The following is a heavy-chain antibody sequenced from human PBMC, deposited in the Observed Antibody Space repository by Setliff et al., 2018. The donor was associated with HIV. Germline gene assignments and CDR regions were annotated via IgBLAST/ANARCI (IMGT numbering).Heavy chain of an antibody. CDR3: AKGAGGGTYVSDYYYMDV. D-gene: IGHD1-26*01. Sequence: GGSLRLSCAASGFTFSSYEMNWVRQAPGKGLEWVSYISSSGSSTYYADSVKGRFTVSRDNAKNSLYLQMNSLRAEDMALYYCAKGAGGGTYVSDYYYMDVWGKGTTVTVSS. J-gene: IGHJ6*03. V-gene: IGHV3-48*03. CDR2: ISSSGSST. CDR1: GFTFSSYE.